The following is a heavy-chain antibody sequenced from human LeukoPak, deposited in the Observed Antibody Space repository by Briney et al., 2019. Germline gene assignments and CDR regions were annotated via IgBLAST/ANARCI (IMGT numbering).Heavy chain of an antibody. D-gene: IGHD2-2*01. V-gene: IGHV1-2*02. CDR1: GYTFTGYY. CDR3: ARERTLTSCYDY. J-gene: IGHJ4*02. Sequence: ASVQVSCKASGYTFTGYYMHWVRQAPGQGLEWMGWINPNSGGTNYAQKFQGRVTMTRDTSISTAYMELSRLRSDDTAVYYCARERTLTSCYDYWGQGTLFAFSS. CDR2: INPNSGGT.